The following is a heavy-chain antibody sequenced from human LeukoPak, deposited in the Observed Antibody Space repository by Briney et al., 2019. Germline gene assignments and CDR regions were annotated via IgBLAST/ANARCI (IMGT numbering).Heavy chain of an antibody. V-gene: IGHV3-30*02. CDR3: AKDRGDYYDSSGYYSGGFDI. CDR2: IWNDGSKQ. CDR1: GFTFSTYG. D-gene: IGHD3-22*01. Sequence: SGGSLRLSCAASGFTFSTYGMHWVRQAPGKGLEWVAVIWNDGSKQYYADSVKGRFTISGDNSKSTLYLQMNSLRAEDTAVYYCAKDRGDYYDSSGYYSGGFDIWGQGTMVTVSS. J-gene: IGHJ3*02.